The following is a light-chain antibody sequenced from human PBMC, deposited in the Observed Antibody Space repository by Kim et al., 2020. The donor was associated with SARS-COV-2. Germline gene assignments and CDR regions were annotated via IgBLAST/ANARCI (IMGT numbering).Light chain of an antibody. CDR3: SSITSDITWG. V-gene: IGLV2-14*01. J-gene: IGLJ3*02. CDR1: SSDVGGYNY. CDR2: DVN. Sequence: QSVLTQPASVSGSPGQSITISCTGTSSDVGGYNYVSWYQQFPGKVPKVIIYDVNKRPSGVSIRFSGSKSGNTASLTISGLQADDESDYYCSSITSDITWGFGGGTQLSVL.